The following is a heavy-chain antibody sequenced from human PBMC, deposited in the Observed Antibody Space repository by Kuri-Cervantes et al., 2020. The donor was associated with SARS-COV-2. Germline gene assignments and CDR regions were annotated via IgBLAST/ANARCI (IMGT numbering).Heavy chain of an antibody. CDR1: GYTFTGYY. CDR2: VNPNSGGT. V-gene: IGHV1-2*04. J-gene: IGHJ3*02. CDR3: ARSTPFRRLAVISQGGAFDI. Sequence: ASVKVSCKASGYTFTGYYMHWVRQAPGQGLEWMGWVNPNSGGTNYAQKFQGWVTVTRDTSISTVCMELSRLRSDDTAVYYCARSTPFRRLAVISQGGAFDIWGQGTMVTVSS. D-gene: IGHD3-22*01.